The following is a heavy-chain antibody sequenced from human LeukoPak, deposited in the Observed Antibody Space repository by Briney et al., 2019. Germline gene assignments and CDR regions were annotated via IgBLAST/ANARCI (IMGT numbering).Heavy chain of an antibody. CDR2: IKQDGRDK. CDR3: ARDKPTTAVDY. V-gene: IGHV3-7*01. J-gene: IGHJ4*02. Sequence: GGSLRLSCAASGFTFSSYWMSWVRQAPGKGLEWVANIKQDGRDKYYVDSVKGRFTISRDNAKNSLYLQMNSLRAEDTAVYYCARDKPTTAVDYWGQGTLVTVSS. CDR1: GFTFSSYW. D-gene: IGHD4-17*01.